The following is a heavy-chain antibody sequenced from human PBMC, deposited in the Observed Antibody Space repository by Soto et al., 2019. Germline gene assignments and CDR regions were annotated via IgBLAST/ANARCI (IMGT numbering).Heavy chain of an antibody. CDR2: INHSGST. J-gene: IGHJ6*02. Sequence: SETLSLTCAVYGGSFSGYYWSWIRQPPGKGLEWMGEINHSGSTNYNPSLKSRVTISVDTSKNQFSLKLSSVTAADTAVYYCARFFGIYTPPYYGMDVWGQGTTVTV. V-gene: IGHV4-34*01. D-gene: IGHD1-26*01. CDR1: GGSFSGYY. CDR3: ARFFGIYTPPYYGMDV.